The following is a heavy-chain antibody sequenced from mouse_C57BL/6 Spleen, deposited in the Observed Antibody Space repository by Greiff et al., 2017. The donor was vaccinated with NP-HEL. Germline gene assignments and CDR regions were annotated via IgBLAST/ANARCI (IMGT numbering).Heavy chain of an antibody. CDR3: ARNYYGSSPSVAY. D-gene: IGHD1-1*01. CDR2: ISYSGST. V-gene: IGHV3-1*01. CDR1: GYSITSGYD. J-gene: IGHJ3*01. Sequence: DVKLQESGPGMVKPSQSLSLTCTVTGYSITSGYDWHWIRHFPGNKLEWMGYISYSGSTNYNPSLKSRISITHDTSKNHFFLKLNSVTTEDTATYYCARNYYGSSPSVAYWGQGTLVTVSA.